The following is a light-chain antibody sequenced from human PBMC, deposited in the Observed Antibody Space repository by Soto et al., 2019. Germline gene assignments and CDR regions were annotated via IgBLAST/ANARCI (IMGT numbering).Light chain of an antibody. CDR3: QQRNNWVT. V-gene: IGKV3-11*01. J-gene: IGKJ4*01. CDR2: DAS. Sequence: EIVLTQSPATLALSPGETATLSCRARQSIRNYLAWYQQKPGQAPRLLIYDASNRATGIPARFSGSGSGTDFILTISRLAPEDSAVYFCQQRNNWVTFGGGSKVEIK. CDR1: QSIRNY.